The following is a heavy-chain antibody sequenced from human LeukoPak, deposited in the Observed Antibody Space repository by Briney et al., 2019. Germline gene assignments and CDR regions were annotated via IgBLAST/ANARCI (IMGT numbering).Heavy chain of an antibody. CDR2: INDNGDMT. D-gene: IGHD6-19*01. CDR1: EFSFDAFA. Sequence: PGRSLRLSCAAYEFSFDAFAMTWVRQAPGRGLEWVSSINDNGDMTDYADSVKGCFTISRDNAKKYVFLEINSLRSEDTAIYFCAKAKRPWQWLGGFDPWGQGTLVIVSS. V-gene: IGHV3-9*01. J-gene: IGHJ5*02. CDR3: AKAKRPWQWLGGFDP.